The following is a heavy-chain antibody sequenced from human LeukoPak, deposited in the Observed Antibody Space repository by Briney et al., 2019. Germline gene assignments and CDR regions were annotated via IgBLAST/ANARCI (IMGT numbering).Heavy chain of an antibody. CDR1: GFTFGSHA. CDR3: GKTTVGYSSGQKPAWPVDY. Sequence: PGGSLRLSCEASGFTFGSHAMCWVRQAPGKGLEWVAGIFGSGGSPHYADPVKGRFTISRDNSRNTVYLQINSLRAEDTAVYYCGKTTVGYSSGQKPAWPVDYWGQGTLVTVSS. V-gene: IGHV3-23*01. J-gene: IGHJ4*02. D-gene: IGHD5-18*01. CDR2: IFGSGGSP.